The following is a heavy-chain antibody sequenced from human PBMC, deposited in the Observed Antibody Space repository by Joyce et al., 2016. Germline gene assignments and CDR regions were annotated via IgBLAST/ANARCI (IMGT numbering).Heavy chain of an antibody. CDR2: IDPGDASA. D-gene: IGHD2-15*01. Sequence: EVQLVQSGAEVKKPGESLRVSCKGSGYNFDMYWISWVRQMPGKGLEWMGRIDPGDASANCDPSFQDDVTVSVDRSNNSAYIQWTSLKATDTTIYYCAVGLEGVVVSDTAWGQGTLVTVSA. J-gene: IGHJ5*02. V-gene: IGHV5-10-1*01. CDR3: AVGLEGVVVSDTA. CDR1: GYNFDMYW.